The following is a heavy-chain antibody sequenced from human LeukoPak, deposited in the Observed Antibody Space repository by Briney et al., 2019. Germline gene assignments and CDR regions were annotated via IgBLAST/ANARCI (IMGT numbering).Heavy chain of an antibody. V-gene: IGHV1-69*01. Sequence: ASVKVSCKASGGTFSSYAISWVRQATGQGLEWMGGIIPIFGTANYAQKFQGRVTITADESTSTAYMELSSLRSEDTAVYYCATPAGYCSSTSCFSFDYWGQGTLVTVSS. J-gene: IGHJ4*02. D-gene: IGHD2-2*01. CDR1: GGTFSSYA. CDR3: ATPAGYCSSTSCFSFDY. CDR2: IIPIFGTA.